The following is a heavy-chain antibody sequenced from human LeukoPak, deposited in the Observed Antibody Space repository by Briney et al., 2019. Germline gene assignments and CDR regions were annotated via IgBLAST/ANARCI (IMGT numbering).Heavy chain of an antibody. CDR2: IYTSGST. CDR3: ARVTGSGSYSYFDY. D-gene: IGHD3-10*01. CDR1: GGSISSYY. J-gene: IGHJ4*02. V-gene: IGHV4-4*07. Sequence: PSETLSLTCTVSGGSISSYYWSWIRQPAGKGLEWIGRIYTSGSTNYNPSLKSRVTMSVDTSKNQFSLKLSSVTAADTAVYYCARVTGSGSYSYFDYRGQGTLVTVSS.